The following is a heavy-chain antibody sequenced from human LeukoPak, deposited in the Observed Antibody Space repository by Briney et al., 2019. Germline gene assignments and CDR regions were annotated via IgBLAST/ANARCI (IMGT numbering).Heavy chain of an antibody. CDR3: AKGVIAARPNNWFDP. J-gene: IGHJ5*02. D-gene: IGHD6-6*01. CDR2: ISGSGGST. Sequence: GGSLRLSCAASGFTFSSYAMSWVRQAPGKGLERVSAISGSGGSTYYADSVKGRFTISRDNSKNTLYLQMNSLRAEDTAVYYCAKGVIAARPNNWFDPWGQGTLVTVSS. V-gene: IGHV3-23*01. CDR1: GFTFSSYA.